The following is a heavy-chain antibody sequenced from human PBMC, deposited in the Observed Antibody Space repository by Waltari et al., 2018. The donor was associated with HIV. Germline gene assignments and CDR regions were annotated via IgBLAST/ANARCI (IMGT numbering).Heavy chain of an antibody. Sequence: QVQLQESGPGLVKPSETLSLTCTVSGGSVSSGSYYWSWIRQPPGKGLEWIGYIYYSGSTTYNPSRKSRVTISVDTSKNQFSLKLSSVTAADTAVYYCARGHTAMDTRERFFDYWGQGTLVTVSS. CDR3: ARGHTAMDTRERFFDY. J-gene: IGHJ4*02. D-gene: IGHD5-18*01. CDR1: GGSVSSGSYY. CDR2: IYYSGST. V-gene: IGHV4-61*01.